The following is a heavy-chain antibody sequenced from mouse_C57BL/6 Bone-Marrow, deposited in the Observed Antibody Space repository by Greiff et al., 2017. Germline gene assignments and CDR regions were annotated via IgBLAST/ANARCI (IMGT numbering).Heavy chain of an antibody. CDR1: GYTFTSYW. J-gene: IGHJ2*01. Sequence: QVQLQQPGAELVKPGASVKMSCKASGYTFTSYWITWVKQRPGQGLEWIGDIYPGSGSTNYNEKFKSKATLTVDTSSSTAYMQRSSLTSEDSAVYYCARTGDWALLDYWGQGTTLTVSS. CDR3: ARTGDWALLDY. CDR2: IYPGSGST. V-gene: IGHV1-55*01. D-gene: IGHD4-1*01.